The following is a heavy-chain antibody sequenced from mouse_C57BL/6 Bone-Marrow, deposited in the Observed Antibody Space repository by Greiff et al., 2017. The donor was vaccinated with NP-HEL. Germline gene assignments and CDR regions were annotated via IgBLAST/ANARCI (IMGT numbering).Heavy chain of an antibody. CDR3: VDSPWFAY. CDR2: IDPSDSYT. V-gene: IGHV1-59*01. J-gene: IGHJ3*01. CDR1: GYTFTSYW. Sequence: QVQLQQPGAELVRPGTSVKLSCKASGYTFTSYWMHWVKQRPGQGLEWIGVIDPSDSYTNYNQKFKGKATLTVDTSSSTSYKQLSSLSSEDSAVYYCVDSPWFAYWGQGTLVTVSA.